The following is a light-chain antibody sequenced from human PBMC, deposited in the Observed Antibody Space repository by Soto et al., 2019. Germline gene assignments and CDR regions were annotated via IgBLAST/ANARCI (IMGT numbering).Light chain of an antibody. J-gene: IGKJ3*01. CDR2: WAS. CDR1: QSVSSTY. V-gene: IGKV3-20*01. CDR3: QVYEISPPGFT. Sequence: EIVLTQSPGTLSLSPGERATLSCTASQSVSSTYLARYQQKRGLAPRLLLYWASPRATDIPDRFSVSGSGTDFTLIISRLEPEDFAVYYCQVYEISPPGFTFGPGTKVDV.